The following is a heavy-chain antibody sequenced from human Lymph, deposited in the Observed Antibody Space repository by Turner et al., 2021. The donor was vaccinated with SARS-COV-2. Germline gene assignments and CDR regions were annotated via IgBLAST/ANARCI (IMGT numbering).Heavy chain of an antibody. Sequence: QLQLQESGPGLVKPSETLSLTCTVSGGPISSSRHYWGWICQPPRKGLEWIGSIYYSGSTDDNPSLKCRVTIFVYTSKTLFSLKLSSVTAADTAVYYCARHFTIFGVAGSWFDPWGQGTLVTVSS. J-gene: IGHJ5*02. CDR2: IYYSGST. D-gene: IGHD3-3*01. CDR3: ARHFTIFGVAGSWFDP. CDR1: GGPISSSRHY. V-gene: IGHV4-39*01.